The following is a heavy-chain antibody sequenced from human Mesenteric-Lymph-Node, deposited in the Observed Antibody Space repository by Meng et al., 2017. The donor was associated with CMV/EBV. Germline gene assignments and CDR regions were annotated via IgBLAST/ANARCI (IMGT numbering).Heavy chain of an antibody. CDR3: AREARYSGDSGTSSAMDV. D-gene: IGHD2-2*01. V-gene: IGHV3-11*04. Sequence: GGSLRLSCVASGFTFSDYYMSWIRQAPGKGLDWVSYISSGSTTIHYAESVKGRFTISRNNAKTSLYLQMNSLRGEDTAVYYCAREARYSGDSGTSSAMDVWGQGTTVTVSS. J-gene: IGHJ6*02. CDR1: GFTFSDYY. CDR2: ISSGSTTI.